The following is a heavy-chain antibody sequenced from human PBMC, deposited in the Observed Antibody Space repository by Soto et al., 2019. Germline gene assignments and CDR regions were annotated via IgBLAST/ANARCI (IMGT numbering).Heavy chain of an antibody. CDR1: GFTFSSYW. D-gene: IGHD3-16*01. V-gene: IGHV3-74*01. CDR3: ARGLMHLYGMDV. J-gene: IGHJ6*02. CDR2: IYTDGSRT. Sequence: EVQLVESGGGLVQPGGSLRLSCAASGFTFSSYWMHWVRQAPGKGLVWVSRIYTDGSRTNYADSVKGRFTIYRDNAKNTLYLQMNSLRAEDTAVYYCARGLMHLYGMDVWGQGTTVTVSS.